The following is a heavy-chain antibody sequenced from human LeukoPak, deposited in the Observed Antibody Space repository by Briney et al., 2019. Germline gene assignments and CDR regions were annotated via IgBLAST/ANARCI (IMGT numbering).Heavy chain of an antibody. CDR1: GGSISSGSYY. V-gene: IGHV4-61*02. CDR2: IYTSGST. Sequence: PSQTLSLTCTVSGGSISSGSYYWSWIRQPAGKGLEWIGRIYTSGSTNYNPSLKSRVTISVDTSKKQFSLKLSSVTAADTAVYYCARASVLLSADYWGQGILVIVSA. CDR3: ARASVLLSADY. D-gene: IGHD3-10*01. J-gene: IGHJ4*02.